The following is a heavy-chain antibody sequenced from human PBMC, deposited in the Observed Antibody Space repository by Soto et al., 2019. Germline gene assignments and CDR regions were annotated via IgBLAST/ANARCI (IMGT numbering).Heavy chain of an antibody. J-gene: IGHJ3*02. CDR1: GFTVSGKKY. V-gene: IGHV3-53*01. CDR3: ASWHLREHAYDI. Sequence: PSGSLSLSCAAFGFTVSGKKYVAWVRQAPGKGLEWVSALYDLDGTYYADSVKGRFTTSSDSSRTTVYLQMNDLRPDDTAVYSCASWHLREHAYDIWGQGTTVTVSS. CDR2: LYDLDGT. D-gene: IGHD1-1*01.